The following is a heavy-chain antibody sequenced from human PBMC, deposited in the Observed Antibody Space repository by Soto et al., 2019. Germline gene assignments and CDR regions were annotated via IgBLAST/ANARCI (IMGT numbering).Heavy chain of an antibody. J-gene: IGHJ6*02. Sequence: SVKVSCKASGGAFSSYAISWVRQAPGQGLEWMGRIIPIFVTANYAQKFQGRVTITADESTSTAYMEVSSLRSEDTALYYCARDQRVYGDTRKGLGYYYYGMDVWGQGTTVTVSS. D-gene: IGHD4-17*01. CDR1: GGAFSSYA. CDR2: IIPIFVTA. CDR3: ARDQRVYGDTRKGLGYYYYGMDV. V-gene: IGHV1-69*13.